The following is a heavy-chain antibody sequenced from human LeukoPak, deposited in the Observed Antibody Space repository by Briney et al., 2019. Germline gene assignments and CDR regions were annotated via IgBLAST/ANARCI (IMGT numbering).Heavy chain of an antibody. J-gene: IGHJ4*02. CDR1: GFTFSSYA. Sequence: GGSLRLSCAASGFTFSSYALSWVRQAPGKGLEWASAISGSGGSTYYADSVKGRFTISRDNSKNTLYLQMNSLRAEDTAVYYCAKGSGSGGYTPYYFDYWGQGTLVTVSS. CDR3: AKGSGSGGYTPYYFDY. D-gene: IGHD3-10*01. V-gene: IGHV3-23*01. CDR2: ISGSGGST.